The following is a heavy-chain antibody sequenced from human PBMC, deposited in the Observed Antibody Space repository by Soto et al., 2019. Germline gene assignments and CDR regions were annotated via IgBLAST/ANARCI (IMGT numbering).Heavy chain of an antibody. D-gene: IGHD7-27*01. J-gene: IGHJ4*02. CDR2: INPSSGRT. CDR3: GREGVAETGEIEY. CDR1: GYSFTSYD. Sequence: QVQLVQSGAGVKKPGASVKVSCKASGYSFTSYDMHWVRQAPGQGLEWMGIINPSSGRTVYALSFQGRVTMTRDMSTSTLYMELTGLRSEDTAVYYCGREGVAETGEIEYWGQGTLVTVSS. V-gene: IGHV1-46*01.